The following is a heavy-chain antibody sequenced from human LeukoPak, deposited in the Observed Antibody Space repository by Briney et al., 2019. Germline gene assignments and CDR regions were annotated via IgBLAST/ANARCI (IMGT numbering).Heavy chain of an antibody. CDR1: GFTFSSYG. V-gene: IGHV3-23*01. CDR2: ISGSGGST. CDR3: ARLPITGEDYYYYMDV. J-gene: IGHJ6*03. Sequence: GGSLRLSCAASGFTFSSYGMSWVRQAPGKGLEWVSAISGSGGSTYYADSVKGRFTISRDNSKNTLYLQMNSLRAEDTAVYYCARLPITGEDYYYYMDVWGKGTTVTISS. D-gene: IGHD7-27*01.